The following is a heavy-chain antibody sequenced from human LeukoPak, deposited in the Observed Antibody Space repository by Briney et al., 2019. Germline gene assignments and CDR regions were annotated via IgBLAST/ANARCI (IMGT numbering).Heavy chain of an antibody. V-gene: IGHV3-48*02. Sequence: PGGCLRLSCAASGFSFSSYSMEWVRQAPGKGLEWDSYISSRSSTIYYADSVKGRFTISRDNAKNSLYLQMNSLRDEDTAVYYCASAGSGLYWGQGTLVTVSS. CDR3: ASAGSGLY. D-gene: IGHD6-19*01. J-gene: IGHJ4*02. CDR2: ISSRSSTI. CDR1: GFSFSSYS.